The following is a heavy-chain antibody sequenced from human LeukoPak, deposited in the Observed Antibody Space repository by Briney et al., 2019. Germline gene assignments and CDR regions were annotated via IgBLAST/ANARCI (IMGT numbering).Heavy chain of an antibody. CDR2: IYYSGST. J-gene: IGHJ4*02. CDR1: GGSISSGVYY. CDR3: ARASGLGETSFFDY. V-gene: IGHV4-31*03. Sequence: KPSETLSLTCTVSGGSISSGVYYWSWIRQHPGKGLEWIGYIYYSGSTYYNPSLRSRVTISVDTSKNQFSLKLSSVTAADTAVYYCARASGLGETSFFDYWGQGTLVTVSS. D-gene: IGHD3-16*02.